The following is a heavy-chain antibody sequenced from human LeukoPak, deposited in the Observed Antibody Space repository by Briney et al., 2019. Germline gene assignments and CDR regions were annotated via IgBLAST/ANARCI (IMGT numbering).Heavy chain of an antibody. V-gene: IGHV4-34*01. CDR2: INHSGST. CDR3: ARASLVRKGHLRRAAGAYFDY. D-gene: IGHD6-13*01. J-gene: IGHJ4*02. Sequence: PSETLSLTCAVYGGSFSGYYWSWIRQPPGKGLEWIGEINHSGSTNYNPSLKSRVTISVDTSKNQFSLKLSSVTAADTAVYYCARASLVRKGHLRRAAGAYFDYWGQGTLVTVSS. CDR1: GGSFSGYY.